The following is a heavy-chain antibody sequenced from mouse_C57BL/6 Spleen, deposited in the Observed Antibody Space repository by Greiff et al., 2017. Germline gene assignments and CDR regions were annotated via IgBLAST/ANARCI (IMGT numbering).Heavy chain of an antibody. CDR2: IDPSDSYT. J-gene: IGHJ4*01. V-gene: IGHV1-59*01. Sequence: QVQLQQPGAELVRPGTSVKLSCKASGYTFTSYWMHWVKQRPGQGLEWIGVIDPSDSYTNYNQKFKGKATLTVDTSSSTAYMQLSSLTSEDSAVYYCARNHGNYYAMDYWGQGTSVTVSS. CDR1: GYTFTSYW. D-gene: IGHD2-1*01. CDR3: ARNHGNYYAMDY.